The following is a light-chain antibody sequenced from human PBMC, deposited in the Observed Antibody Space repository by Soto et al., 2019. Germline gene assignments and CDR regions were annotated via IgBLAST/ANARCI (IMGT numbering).Light chain of an antibody. J-gene: IGLJ1*01. CDR1: SSNIGTGYE. CDR3: QSYDTRLYYV. CDR2: GNR. Sequence: QSVLTQPPSVSGAPGQSVTISCTGSSSNIGTGYEVQWYQQLPGTVPRLLIFGNRNRTSGVPDRFSGSKSGASAFLAITGLQADDEADYYCQSYDTRLYYVFGSGTKVTAL. V-gene: IGLV1-40*01.